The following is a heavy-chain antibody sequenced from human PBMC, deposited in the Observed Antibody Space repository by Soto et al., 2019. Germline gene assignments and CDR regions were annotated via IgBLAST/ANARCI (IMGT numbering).Heavy chain of an antibody. D-gene: IGHD4-4*01. CDR2: ISSSGSTI. V-gene: IGHV3-11*01. CDR3: ARGWTTVTPVNYYYYYGMDV. J-gene: IGHJ6*02. Sequence: GGSLRLSCAASGFTFSDYYMSWIRQAPGKGLEWVSYISSSGSTIYYANSVKGRFTISRDNAKNSLYLQMNSLRAEDTAVYYCARGWTTVTPVNYYYYYGMDVWGQGTTVTVSS. CDR1: GFTFSDYY.